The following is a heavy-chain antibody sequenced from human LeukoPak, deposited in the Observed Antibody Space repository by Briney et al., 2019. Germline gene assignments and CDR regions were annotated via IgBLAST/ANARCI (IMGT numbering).Heavy chain of an antibody. CDR3: AKDIASYSSDYFDY. CDR1: GFTFTSSA. D-gene: IGHD6-19*01. CDR2: ISGSGGST. J-gene: IGHJ4*02. V-gene: IGHV3-23*01. Sequence: GGSLRLSCVASGFTFTSSAMSWVRQAPGKGLEWVSAISGSGGSTYYADSVKGRFTISRDNSKNTLYLQMNSLRAEGTAVYYCAKDIASYSSDYFDYWGQGTLVTVSS.